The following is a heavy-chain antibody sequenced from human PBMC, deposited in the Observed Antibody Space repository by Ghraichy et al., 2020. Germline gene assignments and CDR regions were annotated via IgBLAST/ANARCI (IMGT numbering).Heavy chain of an antibody. Sequence: SETLSLTCTVSGGSVSSGSDSWNWIRQPPGKELEWIGYMYYSGSTKYNPSLKSRVTISVDTSKNQFSLTLTSVTAADTAVYYCARNRNVWGQGTTVTVS. J-gene: IGHJ6*02. D-gene: IGHD2/OR15-2a*01. CDR3: ARNRNV. CDR1: GGSVSSGSDS. CDR2: MYYSGST. V-gene: IGHV4-61*01.